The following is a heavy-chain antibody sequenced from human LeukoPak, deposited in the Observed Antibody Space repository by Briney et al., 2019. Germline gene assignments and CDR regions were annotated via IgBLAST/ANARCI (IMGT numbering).Heavy chain of an antibody. CDR3: ASQAEYCSSTSCPGGPFDY. D-gene: IGHD2-2*01. CDR1: GGTFSSYA. CDR2: IIPIFGTA. Sequence: ASVKVSCKASGGTFSSYAISWVRQAPGQGLEWMGRIIPIFGTANYAQEFQGRVTITTDESTSTAYMELSSLRSEDTAVYYCASQAEYCSSTSCPGGPFDYWGQGTLVTVSS. V-gene: IGHV1-69*05. J-gene: IGHJ4*02.